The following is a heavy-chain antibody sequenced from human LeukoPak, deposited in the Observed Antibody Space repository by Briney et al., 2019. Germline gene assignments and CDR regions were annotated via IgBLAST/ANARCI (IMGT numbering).Heavy chain of an antibody. Sequence: SETLSLTCTVSGGSISSYHWSWIRQPAGKGLEWIGHININEGPKYNPSLRSRVTMSADTSRNQYSLELSSVTAADTAVYYCAGDGNSYGPDFDYWGQGTLVTVSS. CDR2: ININEGP. CDR3: AGDGNSYGPDFDY. V-gene: IGHV4-4*07. D-gene: IGHD5-18*01. J-gene: IGHJ4*02. CDR1: GGSISSYH.